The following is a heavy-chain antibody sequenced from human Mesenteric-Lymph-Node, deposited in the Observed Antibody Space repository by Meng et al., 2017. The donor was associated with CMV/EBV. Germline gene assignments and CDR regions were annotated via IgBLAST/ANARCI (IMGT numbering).Heavy chain of an antibody. CDR2: INPNSGGP. CDR3: ARDLLEWRTSESGDYYYGMDV. Sequence: ASVKVSCKASGYTFTNYYIHWVRQAPGQGLEWMGWINPNSGGPLYVQKFQGRVTMTRDTSIRTVYMELNNLRSDDTAVYYCARDLLEWRTSESGDYYYGMDVSGQGTTVTVSS. CDR1: GYTFTNYY. V-gene: IGHV1-2*02. D-gene: IGHD3-3*01. J-gene: IGHJ6*02.